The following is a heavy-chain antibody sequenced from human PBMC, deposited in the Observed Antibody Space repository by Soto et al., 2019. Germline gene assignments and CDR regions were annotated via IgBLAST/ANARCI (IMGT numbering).Heavy chain of an antibody. CDR3: ARILVAANYYYYNGMDV. V-gene: IGHV4-39*01. J-gene: IGHJ6*02. CDR1: GGSISSSSYY. CDR2: IYYSGST. Sequence: PSETLSLTCTVSGGSISSSSYYWGWIRQPPGKGLEWIGSIYYSGSTYYNPSLKSRVTISVDTSKNQFSLKLSSVTAADTAIYYCARILVAANYYYYNGMDVWGQGTTVTVSS. D-gene: IGHD6-13*01.